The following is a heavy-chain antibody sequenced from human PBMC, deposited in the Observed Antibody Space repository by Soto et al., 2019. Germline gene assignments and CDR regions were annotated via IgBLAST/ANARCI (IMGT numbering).Heavy chain of an antibody. Sequence: GESLRLSCVASGLTFSSYEMNWVRQAPGKGLEWVSYISSSERTIYYGDSVKGRFTISRDNAKNSLYLQMNSLRAEDTAVYYCARGHYDFWGCYSARGPEDVWGKGTMVTVSS. CDR1: GLTFSSYE. V-gene: IGHV3-48*03. D-gene: IGHD3-3*01. CDR2: ISSSERTI. CDR3: ARGHYDFWGCYSARGPEDV. J-gene: IGHJ6*04.